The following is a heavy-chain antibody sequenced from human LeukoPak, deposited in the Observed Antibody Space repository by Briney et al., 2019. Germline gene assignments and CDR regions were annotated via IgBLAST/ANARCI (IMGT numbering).Heavy chain of an antibody. J-gene: IGHJ4*02. V-gene: IGHV3-23*01. D-gene: IGHD6-6*01. CDR3: AKASSSSRPYYFYY. Sequence: GGSLRLSCAASGFTFSCYVMSWVRQAPRKGLEWVSAISDNSVSTYYADPVKGRFTVSRDNSKNTLYLQMNSLRVEDTSVYFCAKASSSSRPYYFYYWGQGTLVTVSS. CDR1: GFTFSCYV. CDR2: ISDNSVST.